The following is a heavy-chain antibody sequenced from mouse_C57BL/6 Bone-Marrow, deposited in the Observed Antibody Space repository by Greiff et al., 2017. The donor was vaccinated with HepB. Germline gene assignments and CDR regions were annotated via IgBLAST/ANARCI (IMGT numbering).Heavy chain of an antibody. J-gene: IGHJ3*01. V-gene: IGHV1-7*01. CDR1: GYTFTSYW. CDR3: APFYYCSSIPFAY. Sequence: VQLQQSGAELAKPGASVKLSCKASGYTFTSYWLHWVKQRPGQGLEWIGYINPSSGYTKYNQKFKDKATLTADKSSSTSYMQLSSLTYEDSAFYYCAPFYYCSSIPFAYWGQGTLVTVSS. CDR2: INPSSGYT. D-gene: IGHD1-1*01.